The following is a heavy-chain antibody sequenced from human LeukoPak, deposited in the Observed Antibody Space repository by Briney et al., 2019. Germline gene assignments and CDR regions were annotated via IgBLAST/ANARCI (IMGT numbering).Heavy chain of an antibody. CDR3: AKGRVPGGY. CDR2: ILYSGST. CDR1: GGSMSNSH. Sequence: PSETLSLTCTVSGGSMSNSHWSWIRQPPGKGLEWIGSILYSGSTNYNPSLKSRVTISKDTSKNQFSLKLSSVTAADTAVYYCAKGRVPGGYWGQGTLVTVSS. J-gene: IGHJ4*02. V-gene: IGHV4-59*01. D-gene: IGHD1-1*01.